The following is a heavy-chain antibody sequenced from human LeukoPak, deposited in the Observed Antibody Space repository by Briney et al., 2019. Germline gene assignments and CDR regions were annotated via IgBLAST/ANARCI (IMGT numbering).Heavy chain of an antibody. J-gene: IGHJ4*02. V-gene: IGHV3-64D*06. Sequence: GGSLRLSCSASGFTFSSYAMHWVRQAPGKGLEYVSAISSNGGSTYYADSVKGRFTISRDNSKNTLYLQMSSLRAEDTAVYYCVKDRRGGWSPVDYWGQGTLVTVSS. CDR1: GFTFSSYA. D-gene: IGHD6-19*01. CDR3: VKDRRGGWSPVDY. CDR2: ISSNGGST.